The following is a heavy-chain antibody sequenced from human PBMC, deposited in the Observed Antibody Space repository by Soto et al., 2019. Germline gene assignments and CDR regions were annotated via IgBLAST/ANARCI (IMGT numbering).Heavy chain of an antibody. D-gene: IGHD3-16*01. Sequence: ASVKVSCKASGYTFTGYYMHWVRQAPGQGLEWMGWINPNSGGTNYAQKFQGWVTMTRDTSISTAYMELSRLRSDDTAVYYCARVSVQIWGSFDYWGQGTPVTVSS. J-gene: IGHJ4*02. CDR2: INPNSGGT. CDR3: ARVSVQIWGSFDY. CDR1: GYTFTGYY. V-gene: IGHV1-2*04.